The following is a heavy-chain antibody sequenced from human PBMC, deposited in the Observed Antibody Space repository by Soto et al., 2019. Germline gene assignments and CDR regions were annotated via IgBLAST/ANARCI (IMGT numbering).Heavy chain of an antibody. D-gene: IGHD1-1*01. CDR2: INPSGGST. J-gene: IGHJ4*02. CDR1: GYTFTSYY. Sequence: ASVKVSCKASGYTFTSYYMHWVRQAPGQGLEWMGIINPSGGSTSYAQKFQGRVTMTRDTSTSTVYMELSSLRSEDTAVYYCARDMGDGYNSVKPCPGYWGQRTLVTVSS. V-gene: IGHV1-46*01. CDR3: ARDMGDGYNSVKPCPGY.